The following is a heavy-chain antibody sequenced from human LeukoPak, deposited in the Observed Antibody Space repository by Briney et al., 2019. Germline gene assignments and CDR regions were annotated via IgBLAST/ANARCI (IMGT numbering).Heavy chain of an antibody. CDR1: GVTFSSYG. CDR2: ISSDGNDK. CDR3: TTKVIRGNSGDDYDD. Sequence: PGGSLRLSCAASGVTFSSYGMHWVRQAPGKGLEWVALISSDGNDKLYRDSVKGRFTISRDDSKSTLYLQMNSLRAEDTAVYYCTTKVIRGNSGDDYDDWGQGTLVTVSS. V-gene: IGHV3-30*03. J-gene: IGHJ4*02. D-gene: IGHD5-12*01.